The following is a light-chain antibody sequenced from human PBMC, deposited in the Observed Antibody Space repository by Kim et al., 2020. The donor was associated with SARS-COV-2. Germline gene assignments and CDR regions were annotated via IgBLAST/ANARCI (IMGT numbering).Light chain of an antibody. Sequence: EIVMTQSPATLSVSPGERATLSCRASQSVSSDLAWYQQKPGQAPRLLIFGASTRATGIAARFSGSGSGTEFTLTISSLQSEDFAVYYCQQYNMWRTFGQGTKVEVK. CDR1: QSVSSD. V-gene: IGKV3-15*01. J-gene: IGKJ1*01. CDR2: GAS. CDR3: QQYNMWRT.